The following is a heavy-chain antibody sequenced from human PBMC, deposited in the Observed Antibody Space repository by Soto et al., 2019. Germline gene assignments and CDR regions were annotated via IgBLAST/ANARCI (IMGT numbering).Heavy chain of an antibody. CDR2: INAGNGNT. J-gene: IGHJ4*02. CDR1: GYTFTGYA. CDR3: VRDVSGWYGL. V-gene: IGHV1-3*01. D-gene: IGHD6-19*01. Sequence: ASVKVSCKASGYTFTGYAMHWVRQAPGQRLEWMGWINAGNGNTKYSQKFQGRVTITRDTSASTAYMELSSLRVEDTAVYYCVRDVSGWYGLWGQGTLVTVSS.